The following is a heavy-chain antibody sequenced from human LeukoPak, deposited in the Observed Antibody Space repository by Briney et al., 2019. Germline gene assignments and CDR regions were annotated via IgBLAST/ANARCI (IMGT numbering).Heavy chain of an antibody. CDR2: ISGSGGST. Sequence: PGGSLRLSCAASGFTFSSYWMSWVRQAPGKGLEWVSAISGSGGSTYYADSVKGRFTISRDNSKNTLYLQMNSLRAEDTAVYYCAKDMYYDSSGYHDYWGQGTLVTVSS. D-gene: IGHD3-22*01. CDR3: AKDMYYDSSGYHDY. J-gene: IGHJ4*02. V-gene: IGHV3-23*01. CDR1: GFTFSSYW.